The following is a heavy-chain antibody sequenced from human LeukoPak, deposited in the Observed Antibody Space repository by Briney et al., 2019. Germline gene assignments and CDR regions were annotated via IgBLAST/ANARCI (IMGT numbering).Heavy chain of an antibody. CDR3: AKGYYDILTGYPDY. Sequence: GGSLRLSCAASGFTFNTYAMSWVRQAPGGGLEWVSAISGSGGSTYYADSVKGRFTISRDNSKNTLYLQMNSLRAEDTAVYYCAKGYYDILTGYPDYWGQGTLVTVSS. V-gene: IGHV3-23*01. CDR2: ISGSGGST. J-gene: IGHJ4*02. D-gene: IGHD3-9*01. CDR1: GFTFNTYA.